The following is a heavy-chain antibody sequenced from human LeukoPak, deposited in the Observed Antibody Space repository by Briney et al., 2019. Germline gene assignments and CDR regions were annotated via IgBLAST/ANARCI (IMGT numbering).Heavy chain of an antibody. V-gene: IGHV3-30*03. J-gene: IGHJ4*02. CDR3: ARDRYILTGYYYFDY. Sequence: PGRSLRLSCAASGFTFSSYGIHWVRQAPGKGLEWVAIISYDGSNKYYADSVKGRFTISRDNAKNSLYLQMNSLRAEDTAVYYCARDRYILTGYYYFDYWGQGTLVTVSS. CDR1: GFTFSSYG. CDR2: ISYDGSNK. D-gene: IGHD3-9*01.